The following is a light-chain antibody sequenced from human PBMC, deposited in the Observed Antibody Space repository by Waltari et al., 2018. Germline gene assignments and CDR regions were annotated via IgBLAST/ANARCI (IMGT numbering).Light chain of an antibody. CDR3: YSSDTTGLRV. CDR2: EDT. J-gene: IGLJ1*01. CDR1: DLPRKY. Sequence: SYEFTQPPSVSVSPGRTARLNRSGHDLPRKYAYWFQQKSGQAPRLVIYEDTKRPSEIPERFSGSSSGTVATLTITGAQVDDEADYYCYSSDTTGLRVFGSGTTVVVL. V-gene: IGLV3-10*01.